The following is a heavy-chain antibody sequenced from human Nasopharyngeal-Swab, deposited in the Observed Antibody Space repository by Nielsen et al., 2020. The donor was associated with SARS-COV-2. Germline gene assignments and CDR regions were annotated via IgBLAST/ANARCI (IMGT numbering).Heavy chain of an antibody. CDR2: IYYSGST. CDR3: ASSIRYSGYDLGFDY. D-gene: IGHD5-12*01. Sequence: WIRQPPGKGLEWIGSIYYSGSTYYNPSLKSRITISVDTSKNKFSLQLSSVTAADTAVYYCASSIRYSGYDLGFDYWGQGTLVTVSS. J-gene: IGHJ4*02. V-gene: IGHV4-39*07.